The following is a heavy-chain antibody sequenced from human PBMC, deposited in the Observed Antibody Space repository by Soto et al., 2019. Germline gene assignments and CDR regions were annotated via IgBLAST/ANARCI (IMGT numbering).Heavy chain of an antibody. Sequence: KPGGSLRLSCAASGFTFSNAWMSWVRQAPGKGLEWVGRIKSKTDGGTTDYAAPVKGRFTISRDDSKNTLYLQMNSLKTEDTAVYYCTTEEKLWLRSGAFDIWGQGTMVTVSS. D-gene: IGHD5-18*01. CDR3: TTEEKLWLRSGAFDI. CDR2: IKSKTDGGTT. CDR1: GFTFSNAW. J-gene: IGHJ3*02. V-gene: IGHV3-15*01.